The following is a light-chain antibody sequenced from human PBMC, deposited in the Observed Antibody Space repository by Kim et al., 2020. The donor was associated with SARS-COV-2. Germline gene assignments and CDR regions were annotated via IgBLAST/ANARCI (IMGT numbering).Light chain of an antibody. V-gene: IGLV2-11*01. CDR1: SSDVGGYDY. Sequence: GQSVTISCTGTSSDVGGYDYVSWYQQHSGKAPKLIICDVNKWPSGVPDRFSGSKAGNTASLTISGLQAEDEADYYCCSYAGSYTYVFGSGTKVTV. J-gene: IGLJ1*01. CDR2: DVN. CDR3: CSYAGSYTYV.